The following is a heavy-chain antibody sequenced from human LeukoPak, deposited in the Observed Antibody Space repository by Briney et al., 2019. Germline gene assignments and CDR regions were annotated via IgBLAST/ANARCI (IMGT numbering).Heavy chain of an antibody. Sequence: PSETLSLTCTVSGGSISSTRYYWGWIRQPPGKGLEWIGSIYYSGHTYYSPSLKSRVTISVDTSKNQFSLKLSSVTAADTAVYYCASTKLGYSSGWHWGQGILVTVSS. CDR2: IYYSGHT. V-gene: IGHV4-39*01. D-gene: IGHD6-19*01. J-gene: IGHJ4*02. CDR1: GGSISSTRYY. CDR3: ASTKLGYSSGWH.